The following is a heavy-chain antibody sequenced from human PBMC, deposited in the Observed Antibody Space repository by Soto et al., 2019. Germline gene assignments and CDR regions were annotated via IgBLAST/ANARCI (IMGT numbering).Heavy chain of an antibody. J-gene: IGHJ4*01. CDR2: MYAGGDT. D-gene: IGHD2-21*01. Sequence: GGSLRLSCGASGLSVSDNYMGWVRQAPGRGLEWVSVMYAGGDTHYADSVKGRFTISRDKSENTLYLQMNSLRDEDTGVYFCVSRIPSWVFDYWRLGTLVTVPS. CDR1: GLSVSDNY. V-gene: IGHV3-53*01. CDR3: VSRIPSWVFDY.